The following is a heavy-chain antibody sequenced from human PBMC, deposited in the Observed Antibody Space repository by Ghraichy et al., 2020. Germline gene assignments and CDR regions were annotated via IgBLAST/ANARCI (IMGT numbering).Heavy chain of an antibody. CDR3: ASQTLTIFDD. CDR2: LSSNGTIK. D-gene: IGHD3-9*01. CDR1: GFAFKNYP. Sequence: GRSLRLSCAASGFAFKNYPMHWVRQAPGKGLDWVAVLSSNGTIKYYADSVKGRFTISRDNSKNTLSLQMNSLRVEDTAVYYCASQTLTIFDDWGQGTLVTVSS. V-gene: IGHV3-30*04. J-gene: IGHJ4*02.